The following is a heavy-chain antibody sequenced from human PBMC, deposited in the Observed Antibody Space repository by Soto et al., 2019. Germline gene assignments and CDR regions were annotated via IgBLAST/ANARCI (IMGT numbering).Heavy chain of an antibody. CDR3: ARVPSPCDYYYEMDV. CDR1: GDSISSGNKY. J-gene: IGHJ6*02. CDR2: IFSSGST. V-gene: IGHV4-30-4*01. Sequence: LALTCTVSGDSISSGNKYWSWIRQPPGKGLEWIGYIFSSGSTNYNPSLKSRLTMSLDTSQNQFSLMLNALTDADTAVYYCARVPSPCDYYYEMDVWGQGTTVTVSS. D-gene: IGHD2-21*01.